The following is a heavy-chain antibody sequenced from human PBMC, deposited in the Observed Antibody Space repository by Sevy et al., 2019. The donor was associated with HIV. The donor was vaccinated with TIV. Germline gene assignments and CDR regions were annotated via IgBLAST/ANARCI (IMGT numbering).Heavy chain of an antibody. D-gene: IGHD6-13*01. J-gene: IGHJ5*02. Sequence: GGSLRLSCAASGFIFSSYGMNWVRQAPGKGLEWVAVIWYDGSNKYYADSVKGRFTISTDNSKNTLYLQMNSLRVEDMGVYYCGSSRGGSSSGPLDTWGQGTLVTISS. CDR3: GSSRGGSSSGPLDT. CDR2: IWYDGSNK. CDR1: GFIFSSYG. V-gene: IGHV3-33*01.